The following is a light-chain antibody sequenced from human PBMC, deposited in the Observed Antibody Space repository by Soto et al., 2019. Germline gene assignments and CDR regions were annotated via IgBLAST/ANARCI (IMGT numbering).Light chain of an antibody. V-gene: IGKV3-20*01. J-gene: IGKJ3*01. CDR3: QQYGSSVT. Sequence: EIVLTQSPGTLSLSPGERATLSCRASQSVSSSYLAWYQQKPGQAPRLLIYGASSRATGLPDRFSGSGSGTDFTLTISRLEPEDVAVYYCQQYGSSVTFGPGTKVDIK. CDR1: QSVSSSY. CDR2: GAS.